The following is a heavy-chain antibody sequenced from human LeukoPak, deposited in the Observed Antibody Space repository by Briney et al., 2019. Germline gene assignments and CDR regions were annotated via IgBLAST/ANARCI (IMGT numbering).Heavy chain of an antibody. CDR2: IYYSGST. Sequence: SETLSLTCTVSGVSISSSSYYWGWIRQPPGKGLEWIGTIYYSGSTYYNPSLKSRLTMSVDTSKNQFSLKLSSVTVADTAIYYCARQTYYYDSSGHPYWYFDLWGRGTLVTVFS. V-gene: IGHV4-39*01. CDR3: ARQTYYYDSSGHPYWYFDL. D-gene: IGHD3-22*01. J-gene: IGHJ2*01. CDR1: GVSISSSSYY.